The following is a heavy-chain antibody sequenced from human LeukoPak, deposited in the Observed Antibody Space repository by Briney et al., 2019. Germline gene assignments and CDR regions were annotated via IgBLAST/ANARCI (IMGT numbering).Heavy chain of an antibody. Sequence: SETLSRTCTVSGGSISSYYWSWIRQPPGKGLEWIGYIYYSGSTNYNPSLKSRVTISVDTSKNQFSLKLSSVTAADTAVYYCARHGSSGYSDAFDIWGQGTMVTVSS. J-gene: IGHJ3*02. V-gene: IGHV4-59*08. CDR1: GGSISSYY. CDR2: IYYSGST. CDR3: ARHGSSGYSDAFDI. D-gene: IGHD3-22*01.